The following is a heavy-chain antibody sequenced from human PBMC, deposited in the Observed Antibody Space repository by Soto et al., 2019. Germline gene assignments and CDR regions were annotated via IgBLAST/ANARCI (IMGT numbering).Heavy chain of an antibody. J-gene: IGHJ6*02. CDR3: ARDGRYCGGDCYRDYYGMDV. D-gene: IGHD2-21*02. CDR2: IIPILGIA. V-gene: IGHV1-69*04. CDR1: GGTFSSYA. Sequence: ASVKVSCKASGGTFSSYAISWVQQAPGQGLEWMGRIIPILGIANYAQKFQGRVTITADKSTSTAYMELSSLRSEDTAVYYCARDGRYCGGDCYRDYYGMDVWGQGTTVTVSS.